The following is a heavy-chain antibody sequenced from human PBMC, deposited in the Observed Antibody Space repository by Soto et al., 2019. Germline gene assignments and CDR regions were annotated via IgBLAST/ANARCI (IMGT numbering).Heavy chain of an antibody. D-gene: IGHD4-4*01. CDR2: IYVGDSDT. J-gene: IGHJ6*02. CDR1: GVNSW. V-gene: IGHV5-51*01. CDR3: ARHTQYYGMDV. Sequence: PXESLKISCSGCGVNSWIAWVRQMPGKGLEYVGIIYVGDSDTRYSPSFQGQVTISVDKSISTAFLQWSSLKASDTAVYYCARHTQYYGMDVWGQGTAVTVSS.